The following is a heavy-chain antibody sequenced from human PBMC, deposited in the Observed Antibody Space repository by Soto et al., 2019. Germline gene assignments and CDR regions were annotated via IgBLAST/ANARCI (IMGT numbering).Heavy chain of an antibody. CDR2: ISGSGGST. Sequence: GGSLRLSCAASGFTFSSYAMSWVRQAPGKGLEWVSAISGSGGSTYYADSVKGRFTISRDNSKNTLYLQMNSLRAEDTAVYYCAKDNCSGGSCYLGYFDYWGQGTLVTVSS. V-gene: IGHV3-23*01. CDR3: AKDNCSGGSCYLGYFDY. CDR1: GFTFSSYA. D-gene: IGHD2-15*01. J-gene: IGHJ4*02.